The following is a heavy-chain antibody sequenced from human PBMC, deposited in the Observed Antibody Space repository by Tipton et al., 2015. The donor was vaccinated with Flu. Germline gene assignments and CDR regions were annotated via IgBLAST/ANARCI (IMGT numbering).Heavy chain of an antibody. J-gene: IGHJ6*02. CDR3: ARGNYYGMDV. V-gene: IGHV3-74*01. Sequence: SLRLSCAASGFTFSSYWMHWVRQAPGKGLVWVSRINSDGTTTNYADSVKGRFTISRDNAKNTLYLQLNSLRAEDTAVYSCARGNYYGMDVWGQGTTVTVSS. CDR1: GFTFSSYW. CDR2: INSDGTTT.